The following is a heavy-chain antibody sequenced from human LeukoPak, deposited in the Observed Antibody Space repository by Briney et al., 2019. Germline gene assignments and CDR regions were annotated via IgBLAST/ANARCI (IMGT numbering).Heavy chain of an antibody. CDR2: ISSSGSTI. V-gene: IGHV3-11*01. CDR3: AREVEMATIPDY. D-gene: IGHD5-24*01. CDR1: GFTFSDCY. Sequence: PGGSLRLSCAASGFTFSDCYMSWIRQAPGKGLEWVSYISSSGSTIYYADSVKGRFTISRDNAKNSLYLQMNSLRAEDTAVYYCAREVEMATIPDYWGQGTLVTVSS. J-gene: IGHJ4*02.